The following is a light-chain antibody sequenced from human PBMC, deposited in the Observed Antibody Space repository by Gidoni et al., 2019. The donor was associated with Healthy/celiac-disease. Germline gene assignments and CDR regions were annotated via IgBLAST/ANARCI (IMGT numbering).Light chain of an antibody. CDR3: QQRSNWPLIT. J-gene: IGKJ5*01. V-gene: IGKV3-11*01. CDR1: QSVSSY. Sequence: IVLTQSPATLSLSPGERATLSCRASQSVSSYLAWYQQKPGQAPRLLIYDASNRATGIPARFSGSGSGTDLTLTISSREPEDFAVYYCQQRSNWPLITFGQGTRLEIK. CDR2: DAS.